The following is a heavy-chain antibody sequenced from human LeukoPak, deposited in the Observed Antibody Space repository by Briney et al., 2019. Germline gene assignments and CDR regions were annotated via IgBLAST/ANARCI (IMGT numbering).Heavy chain of an antibody. Sequence: PGGSLRLSCAASGFTFSSYWMHWVRQAPGKGLVWVSRINSDGSSTMYAEFVKGRFTISRDNAKKPLYLQLDCVRAEDTAVYYCATARYKWNDDAFDIWGQGTMVTASS. CDR1: GFTFSSYW. CDR3: ATARYKWNDDAFDI. D-gene: IGHD1-1*01. CDR2: INSDGSST. J-gene: IGHJ3*02. V-gene: IGHV3-74*03.